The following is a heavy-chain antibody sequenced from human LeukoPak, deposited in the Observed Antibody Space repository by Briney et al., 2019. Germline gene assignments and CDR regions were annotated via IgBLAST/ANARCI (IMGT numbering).Heavy chain of an antibody. CDR3: ARLYGHSSSWYPLNYYYYYMDV. Sequence: SGTLSLTCTVSGGSISSYYWSWIRQPPGKGLEWIGYIYYSGSTNYNPSLKSRVTISVDTSKNQFSLKLSSVTAADTAVYYCARLYGHSSSWYPLNYYYYYMDVWGKGTTVTVSS. CDR1: GGSISSYY. CDR2: IYYSGST. D-gene: IGHD6-13*01. V-gene: IGHV4-59*01. J-gene: IGHJ6*03.